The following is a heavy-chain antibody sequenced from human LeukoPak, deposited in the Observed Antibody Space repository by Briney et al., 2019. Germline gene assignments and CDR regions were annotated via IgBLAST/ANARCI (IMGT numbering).Heavy chain of an antibody. CDR1: GFTFSSYW. V-gene: IGHV3-74*01. D-gene: IGHD2/OR15-2a*01. CDR3: AKDSAKKYDDY. J-gene: IGHJ4*02. Sequence: GGSLRLSCAASGFTFSSYWMHWVRQAPGKGLVWVSRINSDGSSTSYADSVKGRFTISRDNAKNTLYLQMNSLRAEDTAVYYCAKDSAKKYDDYWGQGTLVTVSS. CDR2: INSDGSST.